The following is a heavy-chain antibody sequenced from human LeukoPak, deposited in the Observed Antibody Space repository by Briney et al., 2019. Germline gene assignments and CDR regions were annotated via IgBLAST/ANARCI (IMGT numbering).Heavy chain of an antibody. V-gene: IGHV1-2*02. CDR2: INPNSGGT. D-gene: IGHD3-22*01. J-gene: IGHJ1*01. CDR1: GYTFTGYY. Sequence: GASVKVSCKASGYTFTGYYMHWVRQAPGQGLEWMGWINPNSGGTNYAQKFQGRVTMTRDTSISTAYMELSRLRSDDTAVYYCARDWFYDSSGYYYLQHWGQGTLVTVSS. CDR3: ARDWFYDSSGYYYLQH.